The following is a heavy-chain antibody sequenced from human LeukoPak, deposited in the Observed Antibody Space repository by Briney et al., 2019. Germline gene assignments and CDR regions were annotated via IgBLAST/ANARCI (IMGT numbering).Heavy chain of an antibody. D-gene: IGHD2-2*01. CDR1: GFTFDDYA. Sequence: PGRSLRLSCPASGFTFDDYAMHWVRQAPGKGLEWVSGISWNSGRIGYADSVKGRFTISRDNAKNSLYLQMNSLRAEDTALYYCAKGRDKYQLLSKNWFDPWGQGTLVTVSS. CDR2: ISWNSGRI. J-gene: IGHJ5*02. V-gene: IGHV3-9*01. CDR3: AKGRDKYQLLSKNWFDP.